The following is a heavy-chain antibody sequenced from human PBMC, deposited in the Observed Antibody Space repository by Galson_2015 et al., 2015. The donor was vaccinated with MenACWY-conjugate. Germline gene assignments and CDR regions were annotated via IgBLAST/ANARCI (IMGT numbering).Heavy chain of an antibody. CDR2: IRKDGSDK. D-gene: IGHD1-1*01. V-gene: IGHV3-7*03. Sequence: SLRLSCAASGFIFGDYYMSWVRQAPGKGLEWVADIRKDGSDKLNVQATQGRFTISRDNARNTLFLQMNSLRVEDTAVYYCARDAWNVTSNFDHWGQGTLVTVSA. CDR3: ARDAWNVTSNFDH. CDR1: GFIFGDYY. J-gene: IGHJ4*02.